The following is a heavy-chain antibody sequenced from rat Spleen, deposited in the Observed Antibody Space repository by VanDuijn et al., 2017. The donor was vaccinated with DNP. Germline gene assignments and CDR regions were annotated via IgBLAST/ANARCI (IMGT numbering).Heavy chain of an antibody. CDR3: ATSLTGRA. Sequence: EVQLVESGGGLVQPGRSLKLSCAASGFTFSDYNMAWVRQAPKKGLEWVATILYDGSRTYYRDSVKGRFTISRDDAKSTLHLQMDSLRPEDTATYYCATSLTGRAWGQGVMVTVSS. V-gene: IGHV5S10*01. CDR2: ILYDGSRT. CDR1: GFTFSDYN. J-gene: IGHJ2*01. D-gene: IGHD5-1*01.